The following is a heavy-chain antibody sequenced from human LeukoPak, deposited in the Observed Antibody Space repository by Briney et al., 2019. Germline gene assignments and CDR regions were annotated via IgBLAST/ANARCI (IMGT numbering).Heavy chain of an antibody. J-gene: IGHJ4*02. Sequence: GGSLRLSCVASGFTFSSYGMHWVRQAPGKGLEWVAWYDGTNKDYADSVKGRFTISRDNSKNTLHLQMNSLRPDDTAVYYCAKVVVGGDYFESWGQGTLVTVSS. V-gene: IGHV3-30*02. CDR1: GFTFSSYG. D-gene: IGHD3-16*01. CDR2: YDGTNK. CDR3: AKVVVGGDYFES.